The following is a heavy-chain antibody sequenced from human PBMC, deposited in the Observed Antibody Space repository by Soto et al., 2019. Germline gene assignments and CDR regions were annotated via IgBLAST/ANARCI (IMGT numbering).Heavy chain of an antibody. Sequence: GGSMRLSCAASGFPFSSYAMSWVRQAPGKGLEWVSAISGSGGSTYYADSVKGRFTISRDNSKNTLYLQMNSLRAEDTAVYYCAKDTAMAPGAFDIWGQGTMVTVSS. CDR2: ISGSGGST. J-gene: IGHJ3*02. CDR1: GFPFSSYA. V-gene: IGHV3-23*01. CDR3: AKDTAMAPGAFDI. D-gene: IGHD5-18*01.